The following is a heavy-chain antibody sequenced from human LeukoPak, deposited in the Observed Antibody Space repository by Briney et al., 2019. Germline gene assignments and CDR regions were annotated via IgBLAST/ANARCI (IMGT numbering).Heavy chain of an antibody. CDR1: GYTFTSYY. CDR3: ARDMTGRGYTYGFDS. V-gene: IGHV1-2*02. D-gene: IGHD5-18*01. CDR2: INPNSGGT. Sequence: ASVKVSCKASGYTFTSYYMHWVRQAPGQGLEWMGWINPNSGGTNYAQKFQGRVTMTRDTSISTAYMELSSLRSEDMAVYYCARDMTGRGYTYGFDSGGQGILVTVSS. J-gene: IGHJ4*02.